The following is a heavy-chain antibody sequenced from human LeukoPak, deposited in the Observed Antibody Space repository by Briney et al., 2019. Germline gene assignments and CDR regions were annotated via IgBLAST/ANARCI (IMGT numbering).Heavy chain of an antibody. V-gene: IGHV6-1*01. CDR3: AGGYAFDV. J-gene: IGHJ3*01. CDR1: GDSVSNNNGA. CDR2: TYYRSQWYN. Sequence: SPTLSLTFAISGDSVSNNNGAWTWIRQSPSRGLEWLGRTYYRSQWYNDYARSVMSRISVDPDTSKNQFSLHLSSVTPDDTAVYYCAGGYAFDVWGQGTMVTVSS.